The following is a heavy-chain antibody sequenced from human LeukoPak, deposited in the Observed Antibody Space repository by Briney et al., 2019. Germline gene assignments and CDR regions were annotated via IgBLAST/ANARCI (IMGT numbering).Heavy chain of an antibody. V-gene: IGHV3-23*01. Sequence: GGSLRLSCAAFGFSFTNTGMSWVRQAPGKGLEWVSAISGSGGSTYYADSVRGRFTISRDNSKNTLYLQMNSLRAEDTAIYYCAKDKGLYYYGSGSYDDYWGQGTLVTVSS. CDR2: ISGSGGST. CDR1: GFSFTNTG. CDR3: AKDKGLYYYGSGSYDDY. D-gene: IGHD3-10*01. J-gene: IGHJ4*02.